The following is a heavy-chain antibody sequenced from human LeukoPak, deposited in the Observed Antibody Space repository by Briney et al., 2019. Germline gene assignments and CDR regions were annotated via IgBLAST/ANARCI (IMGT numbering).Heavy chain of an antibody. CDR2: ISTSGNTR. Sequence: GGSLRLSCAASGFTFYYSAMTWVRQAPGKGLEWVSYISTSGNTRYYADSVKGRFTISRDNAKNSLYLQMNSLRGEDTAVYYCARVGYSYGVLDYWGQGILVTVSS. D-gene: IGHD5-18*01. V-gene: IGHV3-48*04. CDR1: GFTFYYSA. J-gene: IGHJ4*02. CDR3: ARVGYSYGVLDY.